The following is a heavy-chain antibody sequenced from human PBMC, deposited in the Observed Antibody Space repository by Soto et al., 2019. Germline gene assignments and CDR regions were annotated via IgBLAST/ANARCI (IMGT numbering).Heavy chain of an antibody. CDR3: ARDRGWNGCINTSCRRGWLDS. V-gene: IGHV4-59*01. CDR2: INYSGDT. Sequence: QVQLQESGPGLVKASETLSLTCTVSGGSISSYYWSWIRQPPGEGLEWIGSINYSGDTNYNPSLMGRVIISIDTSKSYFSLKLTYVTAADTAVYYCARDRGWNGCINTSCRRGWLDSWGQGALVTVSS. D-gene: IGHD2-2*01. J-gene: IGHJ5*01. CDR1: GGSISSYY.